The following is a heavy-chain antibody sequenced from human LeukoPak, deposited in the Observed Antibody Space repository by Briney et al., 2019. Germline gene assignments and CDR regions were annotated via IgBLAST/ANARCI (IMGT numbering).Heavy chain of an antibody. Sequence: GASVKVSCKASGYTFTSYGISWVRQAPGQGLEWMGWISAYNGNTNYGQKLQGRVTMTTDTSTSTAYMELRSLRSDDTAVYYCARVQHMITFGGVIVPGDYWGQGTLVTVSS. J-gene: IGHJ4*02. CDR2: ISAYNGNT. D-gene: IGHD3-16*02. CDR3: ARVQHMITFGGVIVPGDY. CDR1: GYTFTSYG. V-gene: IGHV1-18*01.